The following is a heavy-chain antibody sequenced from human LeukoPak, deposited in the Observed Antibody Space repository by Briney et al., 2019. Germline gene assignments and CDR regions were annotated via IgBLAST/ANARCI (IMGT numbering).Heavy chain of an antibody. CDR2: IYYSGST. CDR1: GGSISSYY. J-gene: IGHJ3*02. V-gene: IGHV4-59*12. Sequence: SETLSLTCTVSGGSISSYYWSWIRQPPGKGLEWIGYIYYSGSTYYNPSLKSRVTISVDTSKNQFSVKLTSVTAADTAVYYCARDWNSGGYYNDAFDIWGQGTMVTVSS. CDR3: ARDWNSGGYYNDAFDI. D-gene: IGHD3-22*01.